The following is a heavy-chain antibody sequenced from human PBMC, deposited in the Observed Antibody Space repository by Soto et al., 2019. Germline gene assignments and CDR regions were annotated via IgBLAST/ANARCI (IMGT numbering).Heavy chain of an antibody. V-gene: IGHV1-69*01. J-gene: IGHJ4*02. CDR3: ERGGMATIKGSCYY. Sequence: QVQLVQSGAEVKKPGSSVKVSCKASGGTFSSYAISWVRQAPGQGLEWMGGIIPIFGTANYAQKFQGRVTITADESTSTAYVELSSLKSEDAAVYYCERGGMATIKGSCYYWGQGTLVPVSS. CDR1: GGTFSSYA. CDR2: IIPIFGTA. D-gene: IGHD5-12*01.